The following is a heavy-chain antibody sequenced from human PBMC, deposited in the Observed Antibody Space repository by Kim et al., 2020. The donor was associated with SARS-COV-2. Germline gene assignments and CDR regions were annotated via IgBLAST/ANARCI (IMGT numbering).Heavy chain of an antibody. V-gene: IGHV4-59*01. J-gene: IGHJ4*02. D-gene: IGHD3-22*01. CDR1: GGSISSYY. CDR2: IYYSGST. CDR3: ARGVYYYDSSGGALDY. Sequence: SETLSLTCTVSGGSISSYYWSWIRQPPGQGLEWIGYIYYSGSTNYNPSLKSRVTISVDTSKNQFSLKLSSVTAADTAVYYCARGVYYYDSSGGALDYWGLGTLVTVSS.